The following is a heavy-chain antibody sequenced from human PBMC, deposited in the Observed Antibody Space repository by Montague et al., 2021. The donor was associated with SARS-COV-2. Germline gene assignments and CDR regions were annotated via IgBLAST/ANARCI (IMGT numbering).Heavy chain of an antibody. Sequence: SETLSLTCIVSGYSISSGYYWGCVRQTPGKGLEWLGFIEYSGSTYYNPSLKTRVTMSLDTSKNQFSLKLTSVTAAATAIYYCARDITLGMDVWGRGTTVTVSS. CDR3: ARDITLGMDV. CDR2: IEYSGST. CDR1: GYSISSGYY. V-gene: IGHV4-38-2*02. J-gene: IGHJ6*02.